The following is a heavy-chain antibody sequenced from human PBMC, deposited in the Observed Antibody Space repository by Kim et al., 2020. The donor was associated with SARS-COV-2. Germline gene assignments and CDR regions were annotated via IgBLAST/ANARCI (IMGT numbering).Heavy chain of an antibody. CDR3: ARQIPFWEQNPPGAFDL. Sequence: VKGRFTISRGHTKNSLYLQMNSLRAEDTAVYYCARQIPFWEQNPPGAFDLWGQGTMVTVSS. J-gene: IGHJ3*01. D-gene: IGHD1-26*01. V-gene: IGHV3-48*03.